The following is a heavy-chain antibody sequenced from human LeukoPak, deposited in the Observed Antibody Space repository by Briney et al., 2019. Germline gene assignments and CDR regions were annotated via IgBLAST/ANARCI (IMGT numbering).Heavy chain of an antibody. D-gene: IGHD2-2*01. CDR3: ARGHCSSTSCAAGWFDP. CDR1: GDSITSYY. J-gene: IGHJ5*02. Sequence: SETLSLTCTVSGDSITSYYWSWIRQPPGKGLEWIGYIYYSGSTNYNPSLKSRVTISVDTFKNQFSLKLSSVTAADTAVYYCARGHCSSTSCAAGWFDPWGQGTLVTVSS. CDR2: IYYSGST. V-gene: IGHV4-59*01.